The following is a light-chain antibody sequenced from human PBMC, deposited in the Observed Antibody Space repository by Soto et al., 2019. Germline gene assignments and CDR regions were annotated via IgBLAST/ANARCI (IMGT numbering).Light chain of an antibody. Sequence: QSVLTQPASVSGSPGQSITISCTGTSSDVGDYNYVSWYQQHPGNAPKLVIYEVSNRPSGVSNRFSGSKSDNTASLTISGLQAEDEADYYCSSYTTSSTLVFGGGTKVTVL. CDR1: SSDVGDYNY. CDR3: SSYTTSSTLV. CDR2: EVS. J-gene: IGLJ2*01. V-gene: IGLV2-14*01.